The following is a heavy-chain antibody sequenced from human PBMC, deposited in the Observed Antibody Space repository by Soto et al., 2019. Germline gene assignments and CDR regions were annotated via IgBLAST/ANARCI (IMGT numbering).Heavy chain of an antibody. J-gene: IGHJ5*02. CDR1: GDSVSSNSAA. CDR2: TYYRSKWYN. CDR3: ARDYYGSGKKGVYNWFDP. V-gene: IGHV6-1*01. Sequence: PSQTLSLTCTISGDSVSSNSAAWNWISQSPSRGLEWLGRTYYRSKWYNDYAVSVKSRITINPDTSKNQFSLQLNSVTPEDTAVYYCARDYYGSGKKGVYNWFDPWGQGTLVTVSS. D-gene: IGHD3-10*01.